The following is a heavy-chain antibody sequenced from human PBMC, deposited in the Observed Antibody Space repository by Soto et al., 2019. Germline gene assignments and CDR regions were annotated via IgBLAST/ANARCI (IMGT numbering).Heavy chain of an antibody. CDR1: GFTFDDYA. CDR2: ISWNSGSI. CDR3: AKDGFGGDYEGVYFQH. D-gene: IGHD3-10*01. V-gene: IGHV3-9*01. J-gene: IGHJ1*01. Sequence: EVQLVESGGGLVQPGRSLRLSCAASGFTFDDYAMHWVRQAPGKGLEWVSGISWNSGSIGYADSVKGGFTISRDNAKNSLYLQMNSLRAEDTALYYCAKDGFGGDYEGVYFQHWGQGTLVTVSS.